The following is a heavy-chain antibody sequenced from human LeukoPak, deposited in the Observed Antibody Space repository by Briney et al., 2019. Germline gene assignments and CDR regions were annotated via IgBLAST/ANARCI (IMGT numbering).Heavy chain of an antibody. D-gene: IGHD1-26*01. Sequence: ASVTVSCNASGGTFISYAIRWVGQAPGQGLEWMGGIIPIFGTANYAQKFQGRVTITADESTSTAYMELSSLRSEDTAVYYCARVAGIVGATQAWGQGTLVTVSS. CDR2: IIPIFGTA. CDR1: GGTFISYA. J-gene: IGHJ5*02. V-gene: IGHV1-69*13. CDR3: ARVAGIVGATQA.